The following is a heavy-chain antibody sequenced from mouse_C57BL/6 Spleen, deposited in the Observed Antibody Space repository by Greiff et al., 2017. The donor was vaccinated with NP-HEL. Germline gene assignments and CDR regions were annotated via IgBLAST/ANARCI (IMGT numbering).Heavy chain of an antibody. CDR3: ARHLSYDGSYYFDY. CDR1: GFTFSSYG. CDR2: ISSGGSYT. D-gene: IGHD2-3*01. Sequence: EVMLVESGGDLVKPGGSLKLSCAASGFTFSSYGMSWVRQTPDKRLEWVATISSGGSYTYYPDSVKGRFTISRDNAKNTLYLQMSSLKSEDTAMYYCARHLSYDGSYYFDYWGQGTTLTVSS. V-gene: IGHV5-6*02. J-gene: IGHJ2*01.